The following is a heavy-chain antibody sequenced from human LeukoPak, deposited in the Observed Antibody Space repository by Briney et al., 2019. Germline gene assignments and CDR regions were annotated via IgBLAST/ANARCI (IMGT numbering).Heavy chain of an antibody. Sequence: SETLSLTCTVSGGSISSSSYYWSWIRQPAGKGLEWIGRIYTSGSTNYNPSLKSRVTMSVDTSKNQFSLKLSSVTAADTAVYYCARSWSTLPGNARRRGFDPWGQGTLVTVSS. D-gene: IGHD3-3*01. CDR3: ARSWSTLPGNARRRGFDP. CDR2: IYTSGST. V-gene: IGHV4-61*02. CDR1: GGSISSSSYY. J-gene: IGHJ5*02.